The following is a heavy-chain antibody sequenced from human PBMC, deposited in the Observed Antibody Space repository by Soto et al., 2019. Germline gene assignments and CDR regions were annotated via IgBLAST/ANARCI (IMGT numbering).Heavy chain of an antibody. CDR3: ARDPPDYDFWSGSSGMDV. V-gene: IGHV3-48*02. CDR2: ISSSSSTI. D-gene: IGHD3-3*01. CDR1: GFIFSRYS. Sequence: EVQLVASGGGLVQPGGSLRLSCAASGFIFSRYSMNWVRQAPGKGLEWVSYISSSSSTIDYADSVKGRFTISRDNAKNSLYLQMNRLRDEDTAVYYCARDPPDYDFWSGSSGMDVWGQGTTVTVSS. J-gene: IGHJ6*02.